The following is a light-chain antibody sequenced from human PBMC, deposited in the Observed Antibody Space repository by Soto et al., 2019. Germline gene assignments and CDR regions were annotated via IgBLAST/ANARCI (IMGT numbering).Light chain of an antibody. J-gene: IGKJ1*01. Sequence: EIVLTQSPGTLSLSPGERATLSCRASQRVSSTYLAWYQQKPSQAPRLLIYGASSRATGIPDRFTGSGSGTDFSLTISRLEPEDFAVYYCQQYGSSPQTFGQGTKV. CDR1: QRVSSTY. V-gene: IGKV3-20*01. CDR3: QQYGSSPQT. CDR2: GAS.